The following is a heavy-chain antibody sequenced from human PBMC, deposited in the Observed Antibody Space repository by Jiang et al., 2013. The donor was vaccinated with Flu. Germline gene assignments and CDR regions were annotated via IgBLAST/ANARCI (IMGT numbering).Heavy chain of an antibody. Sequence: GAEVKKPGASVTVSCKASGYSFTGYGISWVRQAPGQGLEWMGWISGYNGNTNYPQAVQGRVTMTTDTSTSTAYMELRSLRSDDTAVYYCARDQSTVTHFDYWGQGTLVT. CDR3: ARDQSTVTHFDY. CDR2: ISGYNGNT. V-gene: IGHV1-18*01. J-gene: IGHJ4*02. CDR1: GYSFTGYG. D-gene: IGHD4-17*01.